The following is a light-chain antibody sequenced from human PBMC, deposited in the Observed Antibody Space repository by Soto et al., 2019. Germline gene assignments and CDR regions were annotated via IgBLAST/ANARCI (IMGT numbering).Light chain of an antibody. Sequence: DIQMTQSPSSLSASVGDRVTITCRASQDIGSHLAWYQQKPEKAPKSLIYFASTLQSGVPSRFSASGSGTDFTLTISSLQPEDFATYHCQQFRSFPITFGQGTRLEIK. V-gene: IGKV1D-16*01. CDR2: FAS. J-gene: IGKJ5*01. CDR3: QQFRSFPIT. CDR1: QDIGSH.